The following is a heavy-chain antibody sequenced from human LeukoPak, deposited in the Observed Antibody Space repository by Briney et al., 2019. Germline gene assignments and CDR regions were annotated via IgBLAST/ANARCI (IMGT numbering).Heavy chain of an antibody. D-gene: IGHD2-21*02. Sequence: SETLSLTCTVSGDSISSSRYYWGWIRQPPGKGLEWIGSIYYSGSIWYHPSLKSRVTISVDTSKNQFSLKLTSVTAADTAVYYCARPPRHDFDDARVHDTFDIWGQGTMVTVSS. J-gene: IGHJ3*02. CDR3: ARPPRHDFDDARVHDTFDI. CDR1: GDSISSSRYY. V-gene: IGHV4-39*01. CDR2: IYYSGSI.